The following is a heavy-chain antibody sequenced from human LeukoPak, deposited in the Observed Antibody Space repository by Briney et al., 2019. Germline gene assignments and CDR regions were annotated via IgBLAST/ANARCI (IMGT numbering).Heavy chain of an antibody. J-gene: IGHJ5*02. CDR3: WGEPDGSGVHYNWFDP. V-gene: IGHV4-34*08. D-gene: IGHD3-16*01. Sequence: GSLRLSCAASGFTFDDYAMHWVRQAPGKGLEWIGEINDSGSTNYNPAPKSRVSISFKTSKNHFFLKLRYVTTADAAAYYCWGEPDGSGVHYNWFDPWGQGTLVTVSS. CDR2: INDSGST. CDR1: GFTFDDYA.